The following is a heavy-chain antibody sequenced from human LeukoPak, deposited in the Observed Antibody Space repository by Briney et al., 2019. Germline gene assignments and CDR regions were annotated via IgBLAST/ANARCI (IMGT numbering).Heavy chain of an antibody. CDR2: FDHSGST. Sequence: SETLSLTCTVSGASISSSGYYWSWIRQPPGKGLEWIGYFDHSGSTYYNASLKSRVTISVDRSKNQFSLKLSSVTAADTAVYYCYGSGYWGQGTLVTVSS. D-gene: IGHD3-10*01. J-gene: IGHJ4*02. V-gene: IGHV4-30-2*01. CDR1: GASISSSGYY. CDR3: YGSGY.